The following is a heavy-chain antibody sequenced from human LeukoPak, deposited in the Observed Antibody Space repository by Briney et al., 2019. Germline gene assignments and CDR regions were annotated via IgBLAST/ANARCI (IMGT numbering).Heavy chain of an antibody. J-gene: IGHJ3*02. CDR3: ATGRIVGATARNDAFDI. D-gene: IGHD1-26*01. Sequence: ASVKVSCKVSGYTLTELSMHWVRQAPGKGLEWMGGFDPEDGETIYAQKFQGRVTMTEDTSTDTAYMELSSLRSEDTAVYYCATGRIVGATARNDAFDIWGQGTMVTVSS. CDR1: GYTLTELS. V-gene: IGHV1-24*01. CDR2: FDPEDGET.